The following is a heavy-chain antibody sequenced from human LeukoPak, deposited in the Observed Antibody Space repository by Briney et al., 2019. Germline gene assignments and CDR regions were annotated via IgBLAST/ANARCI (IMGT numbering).Heavy chain of an antibody. V-gene: IGHV4-61*01. D-gene: IGHD3-16*02. CDR2: IYYSGST. CDR1: GGSISSSSYY. Sequence: SETLSLTCTVSGGSISSSSYYWSWIRQPPGKGLEWIGYIYYSGSTNYNPSLKSRVTISVDTSKNQFSLKLSSVIAADTAVYYCARGFETSYRYTFYYWGQGTLVTVSS. J-gene: IGHJ4*02. CDR3: ARGFETSYRYTFYY.